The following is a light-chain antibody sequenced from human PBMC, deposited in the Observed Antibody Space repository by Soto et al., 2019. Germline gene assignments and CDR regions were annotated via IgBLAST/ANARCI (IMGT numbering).Light chain of an antibody. Sequence: EIVLTQSPGTLSLSPGERATLSCRASQSVTSNYVAWYQQKPGQPPRLLIYGASNRATDIPDRFSGGGSGTDFTLTISRLQPEDFAVYFCQQYGSSLITFGQGTRLEIK. V-gene: IGKV3-20*01. CDR3: QQYGSSLIT. CDR1: QSVTSNY. CDR2: GAS. J-gene: IGKJ5*01.